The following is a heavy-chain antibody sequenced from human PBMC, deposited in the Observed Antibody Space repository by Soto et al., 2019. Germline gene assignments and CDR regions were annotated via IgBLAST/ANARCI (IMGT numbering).Heavy chain of an antibody. CDR3: ARREEGAASDLLDD. Sequence: QVHLVESGGGVVQPGRSLSLSCVASGFTFSNYVMHWVRQAPGKGLEWVAVISYDGTIKYYGDSVRGRFTISRDNSKHTLYLQMNRLRAEDTAVYYCARREEGAASDLLDDWGQGTLVTVSS. CDR1: GFTFSNYV. D-gene: IGHD6-13*01. V-gene: IGHV3-30-3*01. CDR2: ISYDGTIK. J-gene: IGHJ4*02.